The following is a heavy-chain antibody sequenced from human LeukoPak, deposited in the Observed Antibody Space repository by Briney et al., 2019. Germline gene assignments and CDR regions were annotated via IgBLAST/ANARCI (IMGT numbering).Heavy chain of an antibody. V-gene: IGHV3-15*01. CDR1: GFTFSNAW. D-gene: IGHD4-17*01. CDR2: IKSKTDGGTT. J-gene: IGHJ6*02. CDR3: TPETTVTTLPDYYYGMDV. Sequence: GGSLRLSCAASGFTFSNAWMSWVRQAPGKGLEWVGRIKSKTDGGTTDYAAPVKGRFTISRDDSKNTLYLQMNSLKTEDTAVYYCTPETTVTTLPDYYYGMDVWGQGTTVTVSS.